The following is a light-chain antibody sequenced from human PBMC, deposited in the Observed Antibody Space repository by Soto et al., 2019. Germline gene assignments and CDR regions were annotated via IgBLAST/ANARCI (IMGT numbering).Light chain of an antibody. CDR3: LQYNSFPWT. CDR1: QCIRKD. J-gene: IGKJ1*01. Sequence: DIQMTHSPSSLSASVGDRVTITCRASQCIRKDLGWYQQKPGKAPKRLIYAASSLQSGVPSRFSGSGSGTEFTLTISSLQPEDFATYYCLQYNSFPWTFGQGTTVEIK. V-gene: IGKV1-17*01. CDR2: AAS.